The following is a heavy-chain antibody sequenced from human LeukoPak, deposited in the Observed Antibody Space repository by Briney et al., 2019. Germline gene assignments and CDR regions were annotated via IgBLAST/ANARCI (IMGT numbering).Heavy chain of an antibody. CDR1: GGTFSSYA. CDR2: IIPILGIA. V-gene: IGHV1-69*04. J-gene: IGHJ4*02. Sequence: GASVKVSCKASGGTFSSYAISWVRQAPGQGLEWMGGIIPILGIANYAQKFQGRVTITADKSTSTAYMELSSLRSEDTAVYYCASSMGNTAMVTAGYFDYWGQGTLVTVSS. CDR3: ASSMGNTAMVTAGYFDY. D-gene: IGHD5-18*01.